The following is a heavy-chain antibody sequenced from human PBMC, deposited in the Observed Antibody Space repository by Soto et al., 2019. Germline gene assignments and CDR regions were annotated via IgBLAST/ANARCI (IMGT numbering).Heavy chain of an antibody. V-gene: IGHV3-23*01. CDR1: GFTFSSYA. D-gene: IGHD3-3*01. J-gene: IGHJ6*02. CDR3: AKDGQPITIFGVVFHGPIRGMEV. Sequence: GGSLRLSCAASGFTFSSYALSWVRQATGKGLEWVSSISGSGGSTYYADSVKGRFTISRDNSKNTLYLQMNSLRAEDTAVYYCAKDGQPITIFGVVFHGPIRGMEVWAQGTTVTVSS. CDR2: ISGSGGST.